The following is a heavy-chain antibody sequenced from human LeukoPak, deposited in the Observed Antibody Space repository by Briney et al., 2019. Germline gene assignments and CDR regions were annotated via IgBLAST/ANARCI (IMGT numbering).Heavy chain of an antibody. V-gene: IGHV4-34*01. CDR1: GGSFSGYY. CDR2: INHSGST. J-gene: IGHJ4*02. CDR3: ASSRGYCSSTSCPYSY. Sequence: SETLSLTCAVYGGSFSGYYWSWIRQPPGKGLEWIGEINHSGSTNYNPSLKSRVTISVDTSKKQFSLKLSSVTAADTAVYYCASSRGYCSSTSCPYSYWGQGTLVTVSS. D-gene: IGHD2-2*01.